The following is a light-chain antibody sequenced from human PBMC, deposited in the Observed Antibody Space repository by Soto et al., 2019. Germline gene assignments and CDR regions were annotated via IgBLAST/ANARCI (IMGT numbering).Light chain of an antibody. CDR1: TGAVTGGYY. V-gene: IGLV7-43*01. J-gene: IGLJ2*01. CDR2: STS. Sequence: QAVVTQEPSLTVSPGGTVTLTCASSTGAVTGGYYPNWFQRKPGQAPRPLIYSTSNKHSWTPARFSGSLLGGKAALTMSGLQPEDEAEYYCLVYNGGAQLIFGGGTKLTVL. CDR3: LVYNGGAQLI.